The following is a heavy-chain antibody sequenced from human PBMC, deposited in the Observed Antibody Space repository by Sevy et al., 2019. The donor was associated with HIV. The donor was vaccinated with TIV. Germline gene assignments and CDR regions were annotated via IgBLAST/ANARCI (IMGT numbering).Heavy chain of an antibody. Sequence: GGSLRLSCAASGFTFSSYAMSWVRQAPGKGLEWVSAISGSGGSTYYADSVKGRFTISRDNSKNTRYLQMNSLRAEDTAVYYCAKDGYKPSVGDENYYYYYMDVWGKGTTVTVS. V-gene: IGHV3-23*01. D-gene: IGHD1-20*01. CDR1: GFTFSSYA. CDR2: ISGSGGST. J-gene: IGHJ6*03. CDR3: AKDGYKPSVGDENYYYYYMDV.